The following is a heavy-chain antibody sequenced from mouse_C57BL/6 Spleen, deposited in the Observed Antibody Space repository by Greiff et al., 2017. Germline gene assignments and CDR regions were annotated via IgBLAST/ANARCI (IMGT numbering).Heavy chain of an antibody. CDR1: GYAFTNYL. Sequence: QVHVQQSGAELVRPGTSVKVSCKASGYAFTNYLIEWVKQRPGQGLEWIGVIYPGSGGTNYNEKFKGQATLTADKSSSPAYLQLSSLSAEDSAVYFCARCYYDRGGLDYWGQGTTVTVSS. J-gene: IGHJ2*01. V-gene: IGHV1-54*01. CDR2: IYPGSGGT. D-gene: IGHD1-1*01. CDR3: ARCYYDRGGLDY.